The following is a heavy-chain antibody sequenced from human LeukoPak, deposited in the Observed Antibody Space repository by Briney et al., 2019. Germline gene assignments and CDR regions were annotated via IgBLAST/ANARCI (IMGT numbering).Heavy chain of an antibody. CDR1: VYTFTGYY. CDR2: INPNSGGT. J-gene: IGHJ4*02. CDR3: ARDLGPPAPFDY. D-gene: IGHD1-26*01. Sequence: ASVKVSCKASVYTFTGYYMHWVRQAPGQGLEWMGWINPNSGGTNYAQKFQGRVTMTRDTSISTAYMELSRLRSDDTVVYYCARDLGPPAPFDYWGQGTLVTVSS. V-gene: IGHV1-2*02.